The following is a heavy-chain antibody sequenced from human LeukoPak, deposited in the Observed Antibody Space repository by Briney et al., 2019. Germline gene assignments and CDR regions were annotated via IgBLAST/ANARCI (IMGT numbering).Heavy chain of an antibody. V-gene: IGHV1-18*01. CDR3: ASKIYCGGDCYYFDY. CDR2: ISAYNGNT. CDR1: GYTFTSYG. Sequence: ASVKVSCKAFGYTFTSYGISWVRQAPGQGLEWMGWISAYNGNTNYAQKLQGRVTMTTDTSTSTAYMELRSLRSDDTAVYYCASKIYCGGDCYYFDYWGQGTLVTVSS. J-gene: IGHJ4*02. D-gene: IGHD2-21*01.